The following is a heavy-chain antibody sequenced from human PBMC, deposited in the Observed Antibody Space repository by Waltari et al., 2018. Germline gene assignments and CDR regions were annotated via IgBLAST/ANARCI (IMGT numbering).Heavy chain of an antibody. D-gene: IGHD2-2*01. J-gene: IGHJ5*02. V-gene: IGHV1-2*06. CDR1: GYTFTNYY. Sequence: QVQLVQSGAEVRQPGASVKVSCKASGYTFTNYYIHRVRQAPGQGLEWMGRINPNSGATNSAQKFQGRVTMTRDTSINTVYMELHSLTSGDTATYYCTKGRFGAVGSSTSCFDPWGQGTLVSVSS. CDR3: TKGRFGAVGSSTSCFDP. CDR2: INPNSGAT.